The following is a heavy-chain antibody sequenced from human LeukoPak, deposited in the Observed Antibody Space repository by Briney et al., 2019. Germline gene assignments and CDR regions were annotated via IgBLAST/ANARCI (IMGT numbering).Heavy chain of an antibody. CDR3: ARCSMAARNYYYYGMDV. J-gene: IGHJ6*02. CDR2: INPSGGST. V-gene: IGHV1-46*01. D-gene: IGHD6-6*01. Sequence: ASVKVSCKASGYTFTSYYMHWVRQAPGQGLEWMGIINPSGGSTNYAQKFQGRVIMTRDTSTSTVYMELSSLRSEDTALYYCARCSMAARNYYYYGMDVWGQGTTVTVSS. CDR1: GYTFTSYY.